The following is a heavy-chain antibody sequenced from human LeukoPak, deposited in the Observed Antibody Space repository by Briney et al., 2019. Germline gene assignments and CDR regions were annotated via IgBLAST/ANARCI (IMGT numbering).Heavy chain of an antibody. J-gene: IGHJ6*02. V-gene: IGHV1-46*01. CDR2: VKSSGDST. CDR3: VRHNGMGV. CDR1: GYTFINYY. Sequence: ASVKVSCKASGYTFINYYMHWVRQAPGQGLEWMGIVKSSGDSTNYAQKFQGRVTMTRDTSTSTVFMELSSLRSEDTAVYYCVRHNGMGVWGQGTTVTVSS.